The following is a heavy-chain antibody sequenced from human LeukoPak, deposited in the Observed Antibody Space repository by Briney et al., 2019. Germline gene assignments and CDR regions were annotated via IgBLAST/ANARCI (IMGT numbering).Heavy chain of an antibody. CDR1: GFTFSSYS. V-gene: IGHV3-21*01. CDR2: ISSSSSYI. D-gene: IGHD3-22*01. J-gene: IGHJ4*02. CDR3: ARGGYYDSSGYYRYYSDY. Sequence: GGSLRLSCAASGFTFSSYSMNWVRQAPGKGLEWVSSISSSSSYIYYADSVKGRFTISRDNAKNSLYLQMNSLRAEDTAVYYCARGGYYDSSGYYRYYSDYWGQGTLVTVSS.